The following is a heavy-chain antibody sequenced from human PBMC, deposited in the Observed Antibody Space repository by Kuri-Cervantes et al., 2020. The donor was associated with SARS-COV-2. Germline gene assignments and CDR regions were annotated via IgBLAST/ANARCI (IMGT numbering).Heavy chain of an antibody. Sequence: ASVKVSCKASGYTFTGYYMHWVRQAPGQGLEWMGWINPNSGDTNYAQNFQGWVTMTRDTSISTAYMELSRLRSDDTAVYYCARDLLGVGYCSGGSCPYYFDYWGQGTLVTVSS. CDR1: GYTFTGYY. V-gene: IGHV1-2*04. CDR3: ARDLLGVGYCSGGSCPYYFDY. D-gene: IGHD2-15*01. J-gene: IGHJ4*02. CDR2: INPNSGDT.